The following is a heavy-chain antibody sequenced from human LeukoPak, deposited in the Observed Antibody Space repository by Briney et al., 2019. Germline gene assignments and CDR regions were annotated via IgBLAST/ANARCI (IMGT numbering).Heavy chain of an antibody. CDR3: ALVGVYPASPGAFDI. Sequence: ASVKVSFKVSGYTLTELSMHWVRQAPGKGLEWMGGFDPEDGETIYAQKFQGRVTMTEDTSTDTAYMELSSLRSEDTAVYYCALVGVYPASPGAFDIWGQGTMVTVSS. D-gene: IGHD2-2*01. CDR1: GYTLTELS. CDR2: FDPEDGET. J-gene: IGHJ3*02. V-gene: IGHV1-24*01.